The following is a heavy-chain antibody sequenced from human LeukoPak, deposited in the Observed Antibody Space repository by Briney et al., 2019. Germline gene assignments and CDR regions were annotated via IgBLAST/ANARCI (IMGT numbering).Heavy chain of an antibody. CDR3: ARVLSGSWDWFDP. CDR2: INQDGSEK. CDR1: GFTFSSYW. V-gene: IGHV3-7*01. Sequence: GGSLRLSCAASGFTFSSYWMSWVRQAPGKGLEWVANINQDGSEKNYVDSVKGRFTISRDNAKNSLYLQMNSLRVDDTAVYYCARVLSGSWDWFDPWGQGTLVTVSS. J-gene: IGHJ5*02. D-gene: IGHD3-22*01.